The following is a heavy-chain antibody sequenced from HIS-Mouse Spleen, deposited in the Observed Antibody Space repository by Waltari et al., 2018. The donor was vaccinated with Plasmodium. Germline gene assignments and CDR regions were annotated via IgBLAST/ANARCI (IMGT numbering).Heavy chain of an antibody. CDR3: ARGPGYSSGWYYFDY. CDR1: GGSFSGYY. J-gene: IGHJ4*02. Sequence: PSETLSLTCAVYGGSFSGYYWSWIRQPPGKGLEWIGEINHSGSTNYNPSLKSRVTISVDTSKNQFSLKLSSVTAADTAVYYCARGPGYSSGWYYFDYWGQGTLVTVSS. D-gene: IGHD6-19*01. CDR2: INHSGST. V-gene: IGHV4-34*01.